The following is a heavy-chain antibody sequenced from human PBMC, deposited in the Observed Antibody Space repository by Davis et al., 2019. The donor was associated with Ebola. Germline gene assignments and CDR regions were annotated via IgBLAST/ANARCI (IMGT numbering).Heavy chain of an antibody. V-gene: IGHV4-61*01. CDR2: VSDRGST. D-gene: IGHD2-21*01. Sequence: MPSETLSLTCSVSGGSISTDSIGNSFWSWIRQPPGKGLEWIGYVSDRGSTNYNPSLKSRVTISIDMSKNQLSLRLISVTAADTAVYYCAKAYMWWNVAFDLWGQGTMVTVSS. CDR1: GGSISTDSIGNSF. J-gene: IGHJ3*01. CDR3: AKAYMWWNVAFDL.